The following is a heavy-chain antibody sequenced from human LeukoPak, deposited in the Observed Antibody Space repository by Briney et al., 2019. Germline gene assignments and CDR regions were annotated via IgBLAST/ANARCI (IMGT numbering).Heavy chain of an antibody. J-gene: IGHJ6*02. V-gene: IGHV3-30-3*01. D-gene: IGHD6-19*01. CDR3: ARAGYSSGWYNGLDV. CDR2: ISYDGSNK. CDR1: GFTLSSYG. Sequence: PGGSLRLSCAASGFTLSSYGIHWVRQAPGKGLEWVGIISYDGSNKYYADSVKGRFTISRDTSKNTLYLQMNSLRAEDTAVYYCARAGYSSGWYNGLDVWGQGTTVTVSS.